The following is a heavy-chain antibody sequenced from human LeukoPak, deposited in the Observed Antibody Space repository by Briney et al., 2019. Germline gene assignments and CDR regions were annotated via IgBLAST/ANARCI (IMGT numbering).Heavy chain of an antibody. J-gene: IGHJ6*03. D-gene: IGHD3-16*01. CDR3: AKLGGQEVYNYYVGV. CDR1: GFTFSSYA. V-gene: IGHV3-23*01. Sequence: GGSLRLSSEASGFTFSSYAMSWVRQAPGKGLEWVSGIIDSGDITYYANSVKGRFTISSDNSKNTLYLQMNSLRAEDTAVYYCAKLGGQEVYNYYVGVWGKGTTVAVSS. CDR2: IIDSGDIT.